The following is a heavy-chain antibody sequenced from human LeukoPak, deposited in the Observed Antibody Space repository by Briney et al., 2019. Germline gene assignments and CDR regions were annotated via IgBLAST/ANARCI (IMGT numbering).Heavy chain of an antibody. CDR2: ISSSGSTI. V-gene: IGHV3-11*01. Sequence: GGSLRLSCAASGFTFSDYYMSWIRQAPGKGLEWVSYISSSGSTIYYADSVKGRFTITRDNAKNSLYLQMNSLRAEDTAVYYCARDPPYYDSSGYYGMDPVREFDYWGQGTLVTVSS. CDR3: ARDPPYYDSSGYYGMDPVREFDY. J-gene: IGHJ4*02. CDR1: GFTFSDYY. D-gene: IGHD3-22*01.